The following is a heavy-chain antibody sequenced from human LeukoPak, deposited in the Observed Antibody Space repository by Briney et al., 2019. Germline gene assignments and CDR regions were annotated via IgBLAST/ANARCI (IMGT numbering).Heavy chain of an antibody. CDR1: GYTFTGYY. CDR2: INPNSGGT. Sequence: ASVKVSCKASGYTFTGYYMHWVRQAPGQGLEWMGWINPNSGGTNYAQEFQGRVTMTRDTSISTAYMELSRLRSDDTAVYYCARQAAGSSWPDYWGQGTLVTVSS. V-gene: IGHV1-2*02. D-gene: IGHD6-13*01. J-gene: IGHJ4*02. CDR3: ARQAAGSSWPDY.